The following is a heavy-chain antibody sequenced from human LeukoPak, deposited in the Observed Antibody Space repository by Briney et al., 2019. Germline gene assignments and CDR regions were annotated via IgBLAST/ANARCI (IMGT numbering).Heavy chain of an antibody. D-gene: IGHD6-6*01. J-gene: IGHJ3*02. CDR3: ARFGKIAARPADAFDI. CDR2: IYSGGST. CDR1: GFTVSSNY. Sequence: GGSLRLSCAASGFTVSSNYLSWVRQAPGKGLEWVSVIYSGGSTYYADSVTGRFTISRHNSKNTLYLQMNRLRAEDTAGCSFARFGKIAARPADAFDIWGKGTMVTVSS. V-gene: IGHV3-53*04.